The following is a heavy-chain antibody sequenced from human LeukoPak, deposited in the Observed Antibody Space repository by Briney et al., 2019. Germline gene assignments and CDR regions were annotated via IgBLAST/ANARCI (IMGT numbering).Heavy chain of an antibody. CDR1: GFTFSSYG. Sequence: SGGSLRLSCAASGFTFSSYGMHWVRQAPGKGLVWVSRINGDGSSTSYADSVKGRFTISRDNAKNTLYLQMNSLRAEDTAVYYCARAMTGEDYWGQGTMVTVSS. D-gene: IGHD1-14*01. CDR3: ARAMTGEDY. J-gene: IGHJ4*02. CDR2: INGDGSST. V-gene: IGHV3-74*01.